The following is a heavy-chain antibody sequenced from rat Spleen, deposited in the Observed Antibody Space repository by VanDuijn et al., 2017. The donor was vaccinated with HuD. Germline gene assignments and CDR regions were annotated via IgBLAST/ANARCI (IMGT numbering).Heavy chain of an antibody. V-gene: IGHV5-17*01. CDR1: GFTFSDYG. CDR3: ARRTRVSHWYFDF. D-gene: IGHD1-4*01. Sequence: EVQLVESGGGLVQPGGSLRLSCAASGFTFSDYGMAWVRQAPKKGLEWVATIIYDGTRTFYRDSVKGRFTISRDKAKSTLYLQMYSLRSEDTATYYCARRTRVSHWYFDFWGPGTMVTVSS. CDR2: IIYDGTRT. J-gene: IGHJ1*01.